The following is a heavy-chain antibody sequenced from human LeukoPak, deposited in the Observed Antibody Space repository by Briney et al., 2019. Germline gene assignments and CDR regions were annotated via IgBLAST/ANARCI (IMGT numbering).Heavy chain of an antibody. CDR3: ARANALHCSSTSCLFDY. CDR2: INPNSGGT. Sequence: GASVKVSCQASGYTFTGYYMHWVRQAPGQGLEWMGWINPNSGGTYSAQKFQGWVTMTRDTSIRTAYMELSRLTSDDTAVYYCARANALHCSSTSCLFDYWGQGTLVTVSS. J-gene: IGHJ4*02. CDR1: GYTFTGYY. D-gene: IGHD2-2*01. V-gene: IGHV1-2*04.